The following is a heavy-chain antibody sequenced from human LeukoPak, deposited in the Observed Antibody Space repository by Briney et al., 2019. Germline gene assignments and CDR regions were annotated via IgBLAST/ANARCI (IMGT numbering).Heavy chain of an antibody. J-gene: IGHJ4*02. Sequence: SETLSLTCTVSGGSVSSTNYYWSCIRQPPRKGLEWIGYIYYSGSTNYNPSLKSRVTISVDTSKNQFSLNLSSVTAADTAVYYCARRSSSGWYYFDYWGQGALVSGSS. CDR3: ARRSSSGWYYFDY. D-gene: IGHD6-19*01. CDR2: IYYSGST. V-gene: IGHV4-61*01. CDR1: GGSVSSTNYY.